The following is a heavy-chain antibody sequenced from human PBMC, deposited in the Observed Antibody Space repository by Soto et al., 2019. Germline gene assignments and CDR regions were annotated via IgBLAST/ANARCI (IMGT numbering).Heavy chain of an antibody. J-gene: IGHJ4*02. CDR1: GFTFSSYA. V-gene: IGHV3-30-3*01. CDR3: ARDRWLQVNYYFDY. D-gene: IGHD5-12*01. CDR2: ISYDGSNK. Sequence: LRLSCAASGFTFSSYAMHWVRQAPGKGLEWVAVISYDGSNKYYADSVKGRFTISRDNSKNTLYLQMNSLRAEDTAVYYCARDRWLQVNYYFDYWGQGTLVTVSS.